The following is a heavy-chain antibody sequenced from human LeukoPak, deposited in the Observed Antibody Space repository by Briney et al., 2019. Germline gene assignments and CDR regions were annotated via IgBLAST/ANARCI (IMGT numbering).Heavy chain of an antibody. CDR3: ARDRWGYSYGGD. CDR2: IKQDGSEK. J-gene: IGHJ4*02. V-gene: IGHV3-7*01. D-gene: IGHD5-18*01. Sequence: GGSLRLSCAASGFAFSNYWMSWVRQAPGKGLEWVANIKQDGSEKFYVDSVKGRLTISRDNAKNSLYLQMNSLRADDTAVYFCARDRWGYSYGGDWGQGTLVTVSS. CDR1: GFAFSNYW.